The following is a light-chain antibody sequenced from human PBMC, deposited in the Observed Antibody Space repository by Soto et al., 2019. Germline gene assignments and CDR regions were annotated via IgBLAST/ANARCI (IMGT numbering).Light chain of an antibody. CDR3: QHYNSYSEA. CDR1: QSISSY. CDR2: AAS. V-gene: IGKV1-39*01. Sequence: DIRMTQSPSSRSASVGDRVTITCRASQSISSYLNWYQQKPGKAPKLLIYAASSLQSGVPSRFSGSGSGTDFTLTISSLQPDDFATYYCQHYNSYSEAFGQGTKVDIK. J-gene: IGKJ1*01.